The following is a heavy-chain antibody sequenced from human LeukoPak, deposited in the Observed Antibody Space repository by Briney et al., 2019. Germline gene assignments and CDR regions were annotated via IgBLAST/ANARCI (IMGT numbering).Heavy chain of an antibody. Sequence: PGGSLRLSCGASGLTFGSYRMHCVPQAPGKGLEWVSSISHGSSYIYYADSVKGRFTISRDNAENSLYLQMNSLRAEDTAVYYCARGPKYIASTGPHYFDYWGQGTLVTVSS. J-gene: IGHJ4*02. CDR1: GLTFGSYR. V-gene: IGHV3-21*01. CDR3: ARGPKYIASTGPHYFDY. D-gene: IGHD1-1*01. CDR2: ISHGSSYI.